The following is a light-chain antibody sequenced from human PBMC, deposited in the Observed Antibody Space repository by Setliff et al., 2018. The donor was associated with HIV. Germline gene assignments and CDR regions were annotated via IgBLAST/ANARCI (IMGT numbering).Light chain of an antibody. Sequence: QSALTQPPSASGTPGQRVIISCSGSSSNIGSNYVYWYQQLPGTAPKLLIYRNNQRPSGVPDRFSGSKSGTSASLAISGLRSEDEADYYCAAWDDSLSGSWVFGGGTQPTVL. CDR2: RNN. V-gene: IGLV1-47*01. J-gene: IGLJ3*02. CDR3: AAWDDSLSGSWV. CDR1: SSNIGSNY.